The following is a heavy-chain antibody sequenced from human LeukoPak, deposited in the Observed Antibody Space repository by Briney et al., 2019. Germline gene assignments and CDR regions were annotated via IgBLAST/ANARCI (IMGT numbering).Heavy chain of an antibody. J-gene: IGHJ6*03. CDR3: ARPHGSGSYYTPSGMDV. Sequence: SETLSLTCTVSGGSISSSSYYWGWIRQPPGKGLEWIGSLYQSGTTYYNPSLKSRVTISVDTSKNQFSLKLSSMTAADTAVYYCARPHGSGSYYTPSGMDVWGKGITVTVSS. V-gene: IGHV4-39*01. D-gene: IGHD3-10*01. CDR1: GGSISSSSYY. CDR2: LYQSGTT.